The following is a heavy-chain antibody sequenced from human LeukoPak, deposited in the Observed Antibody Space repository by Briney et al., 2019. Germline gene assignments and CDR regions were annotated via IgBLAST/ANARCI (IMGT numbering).Heavy chain of an antibody. D-gene: IGHD1-26*01. V-gene: IGHV1-2*02. CDR3: ARGRHGELLTPDFDY. CDR1: GYTFTSYY. J-gene: IGHJ4*02. Sequence: GASVKVSCKASGYTFTSYYMHWVRQAPGQGLEWMGWINPNSGGTNYAQKFQGRVTMTRDTSISTAYMELSRLRSDDTAVYYCARGRHGELLTPDFDYWGQGTLVTVSS. CDR2: INPNSGGT.